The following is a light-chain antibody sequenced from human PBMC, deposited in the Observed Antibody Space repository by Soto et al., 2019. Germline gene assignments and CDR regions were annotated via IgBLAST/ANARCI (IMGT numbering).Light chain of an antibody. CDR1: QSIASSY. CDR2: GTS. V-gene: IGKV3-20*01. J-gene: IGKJ3*01. CDR3: QHYGTSPFT. Sequence: ELVLTQSPGTLSLSPGERATLSCRASQSIASSYFGWYQQKHGQAPRLLIYGTSSRATGIPDRFSGSGSGTDFTLTSTRLEPEDVAVYYCQHYGTSPFTFGPGTKVEIK.